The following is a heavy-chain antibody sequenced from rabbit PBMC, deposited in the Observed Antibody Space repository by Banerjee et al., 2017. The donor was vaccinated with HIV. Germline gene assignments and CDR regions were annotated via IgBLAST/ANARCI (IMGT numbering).Heavy chain of an antibody. D-gene: IGHD5-1*01. CDR2: IDVTKSGST. J-gene: IGHJ4*01. V-gene: IGHV1S45*01. Sequence: EQLEESGGDLVKPGASLTLTCKASGLDFSSNYWMCWVRQAPGKGLEWIACIDVTKSGSTYYASWTRGRFTISKTSSTTVTLQMTSLTAADTATYFCARGFGTVGNAYFNLWGPGTLVTVS. CDR1: GLDFSSNYW. CDR3: ARGFGTVGNAYFNL.